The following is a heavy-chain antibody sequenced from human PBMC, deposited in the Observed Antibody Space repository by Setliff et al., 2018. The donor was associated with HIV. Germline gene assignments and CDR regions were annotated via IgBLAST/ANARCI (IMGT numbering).Heavy chain of an antibody. CDR3: ARDRGDYYYYMDV. CDR2: ISSPSTM. CDR1: GFSFSAYY. V-gene: IGHV3-11*01. J-gene: IGHJ6*03. Sequence: LRLSCTASGFSFSAYYMGWVRQSPGKGLEWIAYISSPSTMFYADYVRGRFTISRDNAKNSLYLQMDRLRVEDTAIYYCARDRGDYYYYMDVWGKGTTVTVSS.